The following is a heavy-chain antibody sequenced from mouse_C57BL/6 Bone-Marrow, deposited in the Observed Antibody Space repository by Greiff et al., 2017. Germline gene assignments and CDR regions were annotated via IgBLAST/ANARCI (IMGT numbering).Heavy chain of an antibody. CDR3: ARPYYDYDETWFAY. Sequence: EVQLQQSGPELVKPGASVKIPCKASGYTFTDYNMDWVKQSHGKSLEWIGDINPNNGGTIYNQKFKGKATLTVDKSSSTAYMELRSLTSEDTADYYCARPYYDYDETWFAYWGQGTLVTVSA. V-gene: IGHV1-18*01. CDR2: INPNNGGT. J-gene: IGHJ3*01. CDR1: GYTFTDYN. D-gene: IGHD2-4*01.